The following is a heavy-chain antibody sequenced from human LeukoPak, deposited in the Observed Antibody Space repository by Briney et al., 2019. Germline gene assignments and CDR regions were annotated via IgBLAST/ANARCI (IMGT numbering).Heavy chain of an antibody. D-gene: IGHD6-6*01. CDR3: ARGSSSAGMYYYYYYMDV. V-gene: IGHV4-34*01. CDR1: GGSLRGYY. Sequence: SETLSLTCAVCGGSLRGYYWSWVRQPPGKGLEWIGEINHSGSTNYNPSLKSRVTISVDTSKNQFSLKPSSVTAADTAVYYCARGSSSAGMYYYYYYMDVWGKGTTVTVSS. J-gene: IGHJ6*03. CDR2: INHSGST.